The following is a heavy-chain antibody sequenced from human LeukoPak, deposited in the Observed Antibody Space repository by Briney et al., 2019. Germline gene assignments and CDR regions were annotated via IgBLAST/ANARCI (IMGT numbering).Heavy chain of an antibody. CDR3: ARLSPFTMVRGSYYMDV. V-gene: IGHV1-8*03. J-gene: IGHJ6*03. D-gene: IGHD3-10*01. CDR2: MNPNSGNT. CDR1: GYTFTSYG. Sequence: AASVKVSCKASGYTFTSYGINWVRQATGQGLEWMGWMNPNSGNTGYAQKFQGRVTITRNTSISTAYMELSGLRSEDTAVYYCARLSPFTMVRGSYYMDVWGKGTTVTVSS.